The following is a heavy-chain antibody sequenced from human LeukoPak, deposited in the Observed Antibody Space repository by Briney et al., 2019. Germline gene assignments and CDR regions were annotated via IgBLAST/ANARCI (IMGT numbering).Heavy chain of an antibody. CDR1: GGSINSGDYY. Sequence: SETLSLTCSVSGGSINSGDYYWGWIRQPPGKGLEWIGSIYYSGSTYYNPSLKSRVTISVDTSKNQFSLKLSSVTAADTAVYYCARLYYYYMDVWGKGTTVTVSS. V-gene: IGHV4-39*01. CDR2: IYYSGST. CDR3: ARLYYYYMDV. J-gene: IGHJ6*03.